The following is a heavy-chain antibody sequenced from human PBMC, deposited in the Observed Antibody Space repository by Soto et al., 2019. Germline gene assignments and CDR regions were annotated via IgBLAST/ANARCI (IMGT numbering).Heavy chain of an antibody. CDR3: AKDYSSTSPFYYYGMDV. V-gene: IGHV3-9*01. Sequence: GGSLRLSCAASGFTFSSYAMSWVRQAPGKGLEWVSGISWNSGSIGYADSVKGRFTISRDNAKNSLYLQMNSLRAEDTALYYCAKDYSSTSPFYYYGMDVWGQGTTVTVSS. J-gene: IGHJ6*02. CDR1: GFTFSSYA. D-gene: IGHD2-2*01. CDR2: ISWNSGSI.